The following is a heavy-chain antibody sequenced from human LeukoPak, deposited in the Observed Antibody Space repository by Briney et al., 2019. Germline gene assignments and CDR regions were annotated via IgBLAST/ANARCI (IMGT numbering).Heavy chain of an antibody. D-gene: IGHD3-10*01. Sequence: ASVKVSCKASGYTFTSYDINWVRQATGQGLEWMGWMNPNSGNTGYAQKFQGRVTMTRNTSISTAYMELSSLRSEDTAVYYCARGFMVRGVIITSIYYYYMDVWGKGTTVTISS. CDR1: GYTFTSYD. V-gene: IGHV1-8*01. CDR3: ARGFMVRGVIITSIYYYYMDV. CDR2: MNPNSGNT. J-gene: IGHJ6*03.